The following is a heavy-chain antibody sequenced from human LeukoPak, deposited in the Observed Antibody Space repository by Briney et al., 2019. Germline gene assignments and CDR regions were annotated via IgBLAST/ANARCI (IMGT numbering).Heavy chain of an antibody. CDR1: GGSISSYY. Sequence: PSETLSLTCTVSGGSISSYYWSWIRQPPGKGLEWTGYIYYSGSTNYNPSLKSRVTISVDTSKNQFSLKLSSVTAADTAVYYCARMTDGFDSWGQGTLVTVSS. CDR3: ARMTDGFDS. CDR2: IYYSGST. D-gene: IGHD2-21*02. V-gene: IGHV4-59*01. J-gene: IGHJ5*01.